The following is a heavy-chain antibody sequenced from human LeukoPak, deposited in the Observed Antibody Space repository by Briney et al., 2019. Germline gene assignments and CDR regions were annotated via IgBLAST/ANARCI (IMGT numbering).Heavy chain of an antibody. CDR1: GYSISSGYY. J-gene: IGHJ4*02. CDR2: IYHSDTT. D-gene: IGHD6-13*01. V-gene: IGHV4-38-2*02. Sequence: SETLSLTCTVSGYSISSGYYWGWIRQPPGKGLEWIGSIYHSDTTYYNPSLKSRVTISVDTSKNQFSLKLSSVTAADTAVYYCARGRSSWYSIRRYYFDYWGQGTLVTVSS. CDR3: ARGRSSWYSIRRYYFDY.